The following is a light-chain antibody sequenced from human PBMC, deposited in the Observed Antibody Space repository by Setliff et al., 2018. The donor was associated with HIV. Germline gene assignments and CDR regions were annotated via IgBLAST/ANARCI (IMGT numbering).Light chain of an antibody. CDR3: SSYAGSDTPYV. J-gene: IGLJ1*01. CDR1: SSDVGGYNY. Sequence: ALTQPAPVSGSPGQSITISCTGTSSDVGGYNYVSWYQQHPGKAPKLMIYDVSKRPSGVSNRFSGSKSDNTASLTVSGLQAEDEADYYCSSYAGSDTPYVFGTGTKVTVL. CDR2: DVS. V-gene: IGLV2-14*01.